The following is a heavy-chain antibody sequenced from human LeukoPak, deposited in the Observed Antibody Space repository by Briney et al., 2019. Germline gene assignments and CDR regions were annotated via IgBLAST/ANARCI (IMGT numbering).Heavy chain of an antibody. CDR2: ISSSSTYI. D-gene: IGHD4-17*01. J-gene: IGHJ4*02. CDR1: GFTFSSYS. CDR3: ARDRTAVTAFDY. V-gene: IGHV3-21*01. Sequence: GGSLRLSCAASGFTFSSYSMSWVRQAPGKGLEWVSSISSSSTYIYYADSVKARFTISRDNAKNSLYLQMNSLRAEDTAVYYCARDRTAVTAFDYWGQGTLVTVSS.